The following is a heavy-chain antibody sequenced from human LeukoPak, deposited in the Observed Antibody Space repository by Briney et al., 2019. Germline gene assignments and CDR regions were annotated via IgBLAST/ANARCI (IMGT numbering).Heavy chain of an antibody. D-gene: IGHD4-23*01. V-gene: IGHV3-30*01. CDR2: ISYDRSNK. J-gene: IGHJ4*02. Sequence: PGGSLRLSCAASGFTFSSYAMHWVRQAPGKGLEWVAVISYDRSNKYYADSVKGRFTISRDNSKNTLYLQMNSLRAEDTAVYYCARDGDYGGNLSVYWGQGTLVTVSS. CDR1: GFTFSSYA. CDR3: ARDGDYGGNLSVY.